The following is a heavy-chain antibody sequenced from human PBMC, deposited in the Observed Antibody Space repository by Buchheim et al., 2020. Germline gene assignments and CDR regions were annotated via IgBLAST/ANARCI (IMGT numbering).Heavy chain of an antibody. J-gene: IGHJ4*02. D-gene: IGHD3-3*01. CDR2: INHSGIT. V-gene: IGHV4-34*01. CDR1: GTFFTDYY. CDR3: ARGRGNFEFWSGYPVFAE. Sequence: QVQLQQWGAGLLKPSETLSLTCDVHGTFFTDYYWTWIRQPPGKGLEWIGEINHSGITSYKSSLKGRVTISLDASKNQFSLRLASVTGADTAVCYCARGRGNFEFWSGYPVFAEWGQGIL.